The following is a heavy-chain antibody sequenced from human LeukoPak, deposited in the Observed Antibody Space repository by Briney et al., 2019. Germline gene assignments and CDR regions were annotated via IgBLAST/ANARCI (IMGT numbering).Heavy chain of an antibody. J-gene: IGHJ4*02. CDR3: ARDTYGSGSYSSDY. CDR2: INPNSGGT. D-gene: IGHD3-10*01. V-gene: IGHV1-2*06. CDR1: GYTFTGYY. Sequence: ASVKVSCKASGYTFTGYYMHWVRQAPGQGLEWMGRINPNSGGTNYAQKFQGRVTMTRDTSISTAYMELSRLRSDDTAVYYCARDTYGSGSYSSDYWGQGTLVTVSS.